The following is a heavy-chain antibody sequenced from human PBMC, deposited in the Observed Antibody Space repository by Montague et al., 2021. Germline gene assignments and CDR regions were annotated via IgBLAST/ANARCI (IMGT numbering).Heavy chain of an antibody. Sequence: CAISGDSVSSNAAAWNWIRQSPPRGLEWLGRTYYRSKWYNDYAISVKSRITVNPDTSKNQFSLLLNSVTPEDTAVYYCARGWQKRFDPWGQGTLVTVSS. CDR3: ARGWQKRFDP. CDR1: GDSVSSNAAA. CDR2: TYYRSKWYN. J-gene: IGHJ5*02. D-gene: IGHD5-24*01. V-gene: IGHV6-1*01.